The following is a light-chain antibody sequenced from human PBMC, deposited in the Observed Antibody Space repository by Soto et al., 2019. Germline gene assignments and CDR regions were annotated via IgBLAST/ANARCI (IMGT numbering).Light chain of an antibody. CDR2: GAS. V-gene: IGKV3-15*01. CDR3: QQYNNWPRT. CDR1: QSVSSN. Sequence: IVMTQSPATLSVSPGERATLSCRASQSVSSNLAWYQQKPGQAPRIIILGASGRATGIPARFSGSGSGTEFTLTISSLQSEDFAVYYCQQYNNWPRTFGQGTKVDIK. J-gene: IGKJ1*01.